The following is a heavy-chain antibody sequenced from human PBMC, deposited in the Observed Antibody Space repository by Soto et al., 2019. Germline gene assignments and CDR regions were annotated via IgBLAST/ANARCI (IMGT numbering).Heavy chain of an antibody. Sequence: ASVKVSCKASGDTFSTYTITWMRQAPGQGLEWMGWISAYNGNTNYAQKLQGRVTMTTDTSTSTAYMELRSLRSDDTAVYYCAGVNWDQLPAGRANHYVMDFWGQGSTVIVSS. V-gene: IGHV1-18*01. CDR3: AGVNWDQLPAGRANHYVMDF. J-gene: IGHJ6*02. D-gene: IGHD2-2*01. CDR2: ISAYNGNT. CDR1: GDTFSTYT.